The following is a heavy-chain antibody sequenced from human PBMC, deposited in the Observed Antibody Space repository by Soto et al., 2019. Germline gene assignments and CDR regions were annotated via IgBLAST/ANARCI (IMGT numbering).Heavy chain of an antibody. D-gene: IGHD2-15*01. Sequence: QVQLQESGPGLVKPSETLSLTCTVSGASISNYFWTWIRQPPGKGLEWIGYIYYSGRTNYNPSLESRVSISGDTSKDQFSRKLSSVTAADTAVYYCARVVVDVETAITLSGWFDPWGQGTLVTVSS. V-gene: IGHV4-59*08. CDR2: IYYSGRT. J-gene: IGHJ5*02. CDR1: GASISNYF. CDR3: ARVVVDVETAITLSGWFDP.